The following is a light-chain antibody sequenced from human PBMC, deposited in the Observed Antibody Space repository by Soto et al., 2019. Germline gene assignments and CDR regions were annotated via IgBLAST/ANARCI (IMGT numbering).Light chain of an antibody. CDR3: SSYTTSSTVV. CDR2: EVS. V-gene: IGLV2-14*01. CDR1: SSDVGAYNY. Sequence: QSALTQPASVSGSPGQSITISCTGTSSDVGAYNYVSWYQHHPGKAPKLIIFEVSHRPSGFSNRFSGSKSGNTASLTISGLQAEDEADYYCSSYTTSSTVVFGGGTKVTVL. J-gene: IGLJ2*01.